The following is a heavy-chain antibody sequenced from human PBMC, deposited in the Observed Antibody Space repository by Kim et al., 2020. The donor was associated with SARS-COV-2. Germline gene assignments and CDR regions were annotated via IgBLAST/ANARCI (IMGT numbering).Heavy chain of an antibody. D-gene: IGHD3-22*01. J-gene: IGHJ4*02. CDR2: IYYSGST. CDR1: GGSISSSSYY. Sequence: SETLSLTCTVSGGSISSSSYYWGWIRQPPGKGLEWIGSIYYSGSTYYNPSLKSRVTISVDTSKNRFSLKLSSVTAADTAVYYCARHGSSGVIVVVITEFDYWGQGTLVTVSS. V-gene: IGHV4-39*01. CDR3: ARHGSSGVIVVVITEFDY.